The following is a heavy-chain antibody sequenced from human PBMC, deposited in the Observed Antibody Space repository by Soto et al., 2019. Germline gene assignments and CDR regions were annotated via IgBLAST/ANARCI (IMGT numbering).Heavy chain of an antibody. J-gene: IGHJ4*02. CDR2: IYPGDSDA. V-gene: IGHV5-51*01. CDR3: ARSQFDYVWGTSGYFDS. CDR1: GYSFSTHW. Sequence: GEALKISCKGSGYSFSTHWVGWERQMPGKVLEWMGIIYPGDSDARYSPSFKGQVTISVDESTTTAFLQWSSLKASDTAMYFCARSQFDYVWGTSGYFDSWGQGXLVTVYS. D-gene: IGHD3-16*01.